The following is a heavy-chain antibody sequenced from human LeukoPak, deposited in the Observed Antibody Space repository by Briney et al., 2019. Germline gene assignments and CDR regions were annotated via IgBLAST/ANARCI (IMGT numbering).Heavy chain of an antibody. CDR1: GGSINSYY. Sequence: SETLSLTCTVSGGSINSYYWRWIRQPAGKGLEWIGRIYSGGSTNYNPSLKSRVTMSVDTSKNQFSLKLGSVTAADTAVYYCARDEQGYAYFDYWGQGTLVTVSS. D-gene: IGHD5-18*01. CDR3: ARDEQGYAYFDY. CDR2: IYSGGST. V-gene: IGHV4-4*07. J-gene: IGHJ4*02.